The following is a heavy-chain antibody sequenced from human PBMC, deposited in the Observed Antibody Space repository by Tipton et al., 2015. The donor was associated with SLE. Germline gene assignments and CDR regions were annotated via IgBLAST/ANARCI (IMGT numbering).Heavy chain of an antibody. V-gene: IGHV3-7*01. CDR1: GFTLSSYW. CDR3: AREGPRPFWGDDAFDI. D-gene: IGHD3-16*01. Sequence: SLRLSCAASGFTLSSYWMSWVRQAPGKGLEWVAKIKHDGSEKYYVDSVKGRFTISRDNAKNSLYLRMNSLGAEDTAVYYCAREGPRPFWGDDAFDIWGQGTLVTVSS. CDR2: IKHDGSEK. J-gene: IGHJ3*02.